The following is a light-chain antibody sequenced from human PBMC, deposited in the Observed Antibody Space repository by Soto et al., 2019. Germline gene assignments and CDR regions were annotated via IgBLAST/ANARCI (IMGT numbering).Light chain of an antibody. V-gene: IGLV2-14*03. CDR3: SSFTSNRIDV. J-gene: IGLJ1*01. CDR2: GVT. CDR1: HNDIGTYDY. Sequence: QSVLTQPTSVSGSPGQSISISCTGTHNDIGTYDYVSWYQQHPGRAPRLLIHGVTTRASGISDRFSASKSGLTASLTISGLQPEDEADYYCSSFTSNRIDVFGPGTKLTVL.